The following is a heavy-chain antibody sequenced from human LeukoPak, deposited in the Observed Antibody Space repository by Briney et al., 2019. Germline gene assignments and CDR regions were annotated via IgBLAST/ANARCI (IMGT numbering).Heavy chain of an antibody. CDR1: GGSISSYY. V-gene: IGHV4-59*12. D-gene: IGHD2-2*02. CDR2: IYYSGST. Sequence: PSETLSLTCTVSGGSISSYYWSWIRQPPGKGLEWIGYIYYSGSTNYNPSLKSRVTISVDTSKNQFSLKLSSVTAADTAVYYCARGSDIVVVPAAIRGFDYWGQGTLVTASS. J-gene: IGHJ4*02. CDR3: ARGSDIVVVPAAIRGFDY.